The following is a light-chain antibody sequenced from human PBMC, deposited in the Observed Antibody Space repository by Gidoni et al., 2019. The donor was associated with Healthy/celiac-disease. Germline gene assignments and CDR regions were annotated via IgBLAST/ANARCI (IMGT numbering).Light chain of an antibody. Sequence: DIQLTQSPSFLSASVGDRVTITCRASQGISSYLAWYQQKPGKAAKLLIYAASTLQSGVPSSFSGSGSGTEFTLTISSLQPEDFATYYCQQLNSYPYTFGQGTKLEIK. CDR3: QQLNSYPYT. CDR1: QGISSY. J-gene: IGKJ2*01. V-gene: IGKV1-9*01. CDR2: AAS.